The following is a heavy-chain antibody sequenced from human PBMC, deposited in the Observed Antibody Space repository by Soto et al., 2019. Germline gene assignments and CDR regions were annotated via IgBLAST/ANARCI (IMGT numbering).Heavy chain of an antibody. CDR3: VSQRTTVPTQAYFDY. D-gene: IGHD4-17*01. V-gene: IGHV4-39*01. Sequence: SETLSLTCTVSGGSVTDSSYYWGWIRQSPGKGLEWIGSVYYRGRSYSKSSVKSRVTISVDASKNRFSLSLNSVTASDTAVYFCVSQRTTVPTQAYFDYWGPGALVTVSS. CDR1: GGSVTDSSYY. J-gene: IGHJ4*02. CDR2: VYYRGRS.